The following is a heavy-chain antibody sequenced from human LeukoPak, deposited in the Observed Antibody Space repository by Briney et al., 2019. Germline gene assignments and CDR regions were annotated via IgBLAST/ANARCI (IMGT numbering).Heavy chain of an antibody. CDR1: GASIRSYY. V-gene: IGHV4-59*08. Sequence: SETLSLTCNVSGASIRSYYWGWVRQSPGKGLEWIGYIYHSGSTNYNPSLRSRVAISVDTSKSQFSLNLNSVTAADTAVYYCAWIISATGTGGYYFNYWGQGTLVTVSS. CDR3: AWIISATGTGGYYFNY. CDR2: IYHSGST. J-gene: IGHJ4*02. D-gene: IGHD6-13*01.